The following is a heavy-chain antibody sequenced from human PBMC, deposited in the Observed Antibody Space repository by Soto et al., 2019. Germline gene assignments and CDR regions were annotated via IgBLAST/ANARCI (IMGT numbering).Heavy chain of an antibody. V-gene: IGHV3-9*01. CDR3: AKDLSRWPHYAFDS. CDR2: IFWDGNRM. Sequence: PGGSLRLSCVASGFNLHDHAMHWVRQAPGKGLEWVSGIFWDGNRMDYADSVKGRFTISRDNSKNALYMQMNGLRPEDTAVYYCAKDLSRWPHYAFDSWGQGTLVTVSS. D-gene: IGHD4-17*01. J-gene: IGHJ5*01. CDR1: GFNLHDHA.